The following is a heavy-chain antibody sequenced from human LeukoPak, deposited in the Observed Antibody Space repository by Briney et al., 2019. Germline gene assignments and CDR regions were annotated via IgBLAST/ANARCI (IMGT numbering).Heavy chain of an antibody. CDR2: ISSGSTYI. CDR3: AKVAKYYYGSETYYFFEH. D-gene: IGHD3-10*01. V-gene: IGHV3-21*01. J-gene: IGHJ4*02. CDR1: GFTFSSYS. Sequence: GGSLRLSCAASGFTFSSYSMNWVRQAPGKGLEWVSSISSGSTYIYYADSVKGRFSISRDNAKNSLYLQMNSLRAEDTAVYYCAKVAKYYYGSETYYFFEHWGQGTPVTASS.